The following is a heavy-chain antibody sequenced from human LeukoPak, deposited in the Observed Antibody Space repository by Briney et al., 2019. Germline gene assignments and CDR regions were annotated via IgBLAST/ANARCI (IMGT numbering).Heavy chain of an antibody. J-gene: IGHJ6*02. Sequence: SGGSLRLSCAASGFTFSNAWMSWVRQAPGKGLEWVGRIKSKTDGGTTDYAAPVKGRFTISRDDSKNTLYLQMNSLKTEDTAVYYCVREAVMPVAPSTIGTSGRPLYEYYGLDVWGQGTTVTVSS. CDR1: GFTFSNAW. CDR3: VREAVMPVAPSTIGTSGRPLYEYYGLDV. D-gene: IGHD6-13*01. V-gene: IGHV3-15*01. CDR2: IKSKTDGGTT.